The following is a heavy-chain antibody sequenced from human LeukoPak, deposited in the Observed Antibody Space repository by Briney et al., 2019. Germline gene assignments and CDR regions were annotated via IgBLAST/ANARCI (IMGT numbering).Heavy chain of an antibody. CDR3: ARDPRVSAGWQFDY. CDR1: GDSVSSKSAT. V-gene: IGHV6-1*01. Sequence: SQTLSLTCAISGDSVSSKSATWNWIRQSPSRGLEWLGKTYYRSKWYNDSAVSVTSRITISPDTSKNQFSLQLNSVTPEDTAVYYCARDPRVSAGWQFDYWGQGPLVTVSS. J-gene: IGHJ4*02. D-gene: IGHD6-19*01. CDR2: TYYRSKWYN.